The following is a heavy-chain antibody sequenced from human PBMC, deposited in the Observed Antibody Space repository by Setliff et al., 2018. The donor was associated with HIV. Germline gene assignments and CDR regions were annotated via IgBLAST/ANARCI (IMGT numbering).Heavy chain of an antibody. CDR1: GGSISSGVFY. Sequence: PSETLSLTCTVSGGSISSGVFYMNWVRQAPGKGLEWVSSIRSLSSMFYADSVKGRFTISRDNARNSLYLQMNSLRAEDTAVYYCARAYYSSGSDDYWGQGTLVTVSS. CDR3: ARAYYSSGSDDY. J-gene: IGHJ4*02. D-gene: IGHD6-19*01. CDR2: IRSLSSM. V-gene: IGHV3-21*01.